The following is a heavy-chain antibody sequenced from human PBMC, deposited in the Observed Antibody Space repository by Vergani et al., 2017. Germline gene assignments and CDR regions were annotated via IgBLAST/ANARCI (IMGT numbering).Heavy chain of an antibody. CDR1: GFTFSDFS. J-gene: IGHJ4*02. D-gene: IGHD2-21*01. CDR2: IGSSGPYI. CDR3: ADLYGDDGFSPF. V-gene: IGHV3-21*04. Sequence: EVQLVESGGGLVKPGGSLRLSCAASGFTFSDFSMSWVRQAPGKGLECVAFIGSSGPYINYADSVKGRFTISRDDSKNTVYLQINSLRAEDTAFYYCADLYGDDGFSPFWGQGTLVTVSS.